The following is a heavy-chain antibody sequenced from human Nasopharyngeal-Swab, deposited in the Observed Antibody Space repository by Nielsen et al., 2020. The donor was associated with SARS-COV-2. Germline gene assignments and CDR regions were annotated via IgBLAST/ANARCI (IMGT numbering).Heavy chain of an antibody. V-gene: IGHV4-4*02. CDR3: ARSRRGAFDC. CDR1: GGSISSSYW. D-gene: IGHD2-2*01. J-gene: IGHJ4*02. Sequence: SETLSLTCAVSGGSISSSYWWCCVRQPPGKGLGGIWAFSHNGNANYHPSLKSRVTISLDEPRNQFSLNLNSVTAADTAVYYCARSRRGAFDCWGQGTLVTVSS. CDR2: FSHNGNA.